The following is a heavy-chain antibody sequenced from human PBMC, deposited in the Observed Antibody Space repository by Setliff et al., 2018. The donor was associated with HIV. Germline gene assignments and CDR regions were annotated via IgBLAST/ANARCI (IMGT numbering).Heavy chain of an antibody. J-gene: IGHJ2*01. D-gene: IGHD6-25*01. V-gene: IGHV4-34*01. CDR2: ISHSGRT. CDR3: ARDQRLPGVQPPYWYFDL. Sequence: CAVYGGSLSDSYYNWFRQPPGKGLEWIGEISHSGRTSYNSSLKSRVTMSVDASKNHISLTLTSLTAADTAVYYCARDQRLPGVQPPYWYFDLWGRGTLVTVSS. CDR1: GGSLSDSY.